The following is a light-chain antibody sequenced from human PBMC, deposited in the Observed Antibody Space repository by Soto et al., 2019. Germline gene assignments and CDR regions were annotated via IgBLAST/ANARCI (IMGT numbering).Light chain of an antibody. CDR2: KVS. Sequence: DVVMTQSPLSLPVTLGQSAYISCKSSRSLVYSDGNTYLNCFHQRPGQSPRRLIYKVSNRDSGVPDRFSGSGSGTDFTLTISRVEAEDVGVYYCLQGSHWPPTFGQGTKVEFK. CDR3: LQGSHWPPT. CDR1: RSLVYSDGNTY. V-gene: IGKV2-30*01. J-gene: IGKJ1*01.